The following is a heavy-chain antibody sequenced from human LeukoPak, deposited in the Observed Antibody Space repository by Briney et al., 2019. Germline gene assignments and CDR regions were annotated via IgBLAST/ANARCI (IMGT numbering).Heavy chain of an antibody. J-gene: IGHJ6*02. CDR3: ARAVEWFGELLSSMDV. D-gene: IGHD3-10*01. CDR2: IIPIFGTA. Sequence: ASVKVSCKASGGTFSSYAISWVRQAPGQGLEWMGGIIPIFGTANYAQKFQGRVTITADESTSTAYMELSSLRSEDTAVYYCARAVEWFGELLSSMDVWGQGTTVTVSS. CDR1: GGTFSSYA. V-gene: IGHV1-69*01.